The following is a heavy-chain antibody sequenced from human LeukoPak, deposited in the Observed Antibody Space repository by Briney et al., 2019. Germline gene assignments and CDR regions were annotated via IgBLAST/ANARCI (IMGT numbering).Heavy chain of an antibody. V-gene: IGHV4-59*01. CDR2: IYYTGNT. J-gene: IGHJ3*02. CDR1: GGSISSYY. D-gene: IGHD3-16*02. Sequence: SETLSLTCTVSGGSISSYYWNWIRQPPGKGLEWIAYIYYTGNTNYNPSLKSRVTISLDTSKNQFSLKLSSVTAADTAVYYCARDLSYAFDIWGQGTMVTVSS. CDR3: ARDLSYAFDI.